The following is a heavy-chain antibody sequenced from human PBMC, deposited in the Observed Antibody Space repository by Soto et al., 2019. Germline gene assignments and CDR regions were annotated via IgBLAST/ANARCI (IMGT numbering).Heavy chain of an antibody. CDR2: IKSKTDGGTT. Sequence: GGSLRLSCAASGFTFSNAWMSWVRQAPGKGLEWVGRIKSKTDGGTTDYAAPVKGRFTISRDDSKNTLYLQMNSLKTEDTAVYYCTTGEPSNEHDYGDYDFIRDYWGQGTLVTVSS. CDR1: GFTFSNAW. D-gene: IGHD4-17*01. J-gene: IGHJ4*02. V-gene: IGHV3-15*01. CDR3: TTGEPSNEHDYGDYDFIRDY.